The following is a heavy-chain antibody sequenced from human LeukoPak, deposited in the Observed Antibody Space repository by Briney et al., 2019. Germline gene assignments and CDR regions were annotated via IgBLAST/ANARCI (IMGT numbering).Heavy chain of an antibody. D-gene: IGHD5-12*01. CDR2: IYSGGST. CDR3: ARGREYSGYDFVYYYYMDV. CDR1: GFTVSSNY. J-gene: IGHJ6*03. V-gene: IGHV3-53*01. Sequence: PGGSLRLSCAVSGFTVSSNYMSWVRQAPGKGLEWVSVIYSGGSTYYADSVKGRFTISRDNSKNTLYLQMNSLRAEDTAVYYCARGREYSGYDFVYYYYMDVWGKGTTVTVSS.